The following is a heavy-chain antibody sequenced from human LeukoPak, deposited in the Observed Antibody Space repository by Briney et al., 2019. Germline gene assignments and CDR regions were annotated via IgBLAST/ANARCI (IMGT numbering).Heavy chain of an antibody. V-gene: IGHV4-38-2*02. Sequence: SETLSLTCTVSGDSINSGYFWGWVRQPPGKGLEWIGYIYHSGSTYYNPSLKSRVTISVDRSKNQFSLKLSSVTAADMAVYYCARVIAAAGKLFDYWGQGTLVTVSS. CDR2: IYHSGST. D-gene: IGHD6-13*01. J-gene: IGHJ4*02. CDR3: ARVIAAAGKLFDY. CDR1: GDSINSGYF.